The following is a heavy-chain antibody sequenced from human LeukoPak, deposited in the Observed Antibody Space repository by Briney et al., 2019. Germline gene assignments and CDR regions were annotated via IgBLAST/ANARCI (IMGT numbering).Heavy chain of an antibody. CDR3: AKGGKWDVTPFDY. D-gene: IGHD1-26*01. V-gene: IGHV3-23*01. J-gene: IGHJ4*02. CDR2: ISGGGGRT. CDR1: GFTFTSYS. Sequence: GGSLSLPCEAPGFTFTSYSMNWVRQAPGKGLEWVSTISGGGGRTYYADSAKGWFTISRDNSKNTLYLQVNSLRAEDTAVYYCAKGGKWDVTPFDYWGQGTLVTVSS.